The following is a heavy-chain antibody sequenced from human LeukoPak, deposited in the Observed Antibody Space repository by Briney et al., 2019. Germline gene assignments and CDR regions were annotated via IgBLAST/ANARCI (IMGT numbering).Heavy chain of an antibody. D-gene: IGHD5-12*01. V-gene: IGHV3-9*01. Sequence: PGGSLRLSCAASGFTFDDYAMHWVRQAPGKGLEWVSGISWNSGSIGYADSVKGRFTISRDNAKNSLYLQMNSLRAEDTALYYCAKGNVDIVATTFDYWGQGTLVTVSS. J-gene: IGHJ4*02. CDR2: ISWNSGSI. CDR1: GFTFDDYA. CDR3: AKGNVDIVATTFDY.